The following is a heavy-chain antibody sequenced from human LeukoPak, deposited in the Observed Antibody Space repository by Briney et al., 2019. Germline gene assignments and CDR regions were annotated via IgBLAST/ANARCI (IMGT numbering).Heavy chain of an antibody. V-gene: IGHV1-2*02. CDR1: GYTLIDYY. Sequence: ASVKVSCKASGYTLIDYYMHWVRQAPGQGLEWMGWINPNSGDTNYAQKFQGRVTMTRDTSISTAYMELSRLTSDDTAIYYCARDWRGSCFPDFWGQGTLVTVSS. D-gene: IGHD2-15*01. J-gene: IGHJ4*02. CDR3: ARDWRGSCFPDF. CDR2: INPNSGDT.